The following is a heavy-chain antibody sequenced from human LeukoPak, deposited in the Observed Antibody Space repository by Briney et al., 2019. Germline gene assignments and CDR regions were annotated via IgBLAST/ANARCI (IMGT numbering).Heavy chain of an antibody. V-gene: IGHV3-30*02. Sequence: GGSLRLSCAASGLILRYYGTHWFRQAPGKGLEWVGFIKFDGSDTKYADSVRGRFTISRDNSKNTLSLQMNTLRLEDTAVYYCANQKLSGSNLPGYWGQGIVVTVSS. D-gene: IGHD3-10*01. CDR2: IKFDGSDT. CDR1: GLILRYYG. CDR3: ANQKLSGSNLPGY. J-gene: IGHJ4*02.